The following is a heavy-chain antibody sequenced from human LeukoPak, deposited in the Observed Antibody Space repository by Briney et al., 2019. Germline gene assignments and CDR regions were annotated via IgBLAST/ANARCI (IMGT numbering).Heavy chain of an antibody. V-gene: IGHV4-59*01. J-gene: IGHJ4*02. Sequence: SETLSLTCTVYGGSISSYYWSWIRQPPGKGLEWIGHIYYSGSTNYNPSLKSRVTISVDTSKNQFSLKLSSVTAADTAVYYCAASGYEGFDYWGQGTLVTVSS. D-gene: IGHD5-12*01. CDR1: GGSISSYY. CDR3: AASGYEGFDY. CDR2: IYYSGST.